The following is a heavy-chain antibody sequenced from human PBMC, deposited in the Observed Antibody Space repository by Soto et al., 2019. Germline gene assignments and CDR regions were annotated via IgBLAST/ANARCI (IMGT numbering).Heavy chain of an antibody. D-gene: IGHD6-19*01. CDR2: INHSGST. CDR3: ATTGTEAHSSYSHFDY. CDR1: GGSFSGYY. V-gene: IGHV4-34*01. Sequence: PSETLSLTCAVYGGSFSGYYWSWIRQPPGKGLEWIGEINHSGSTNYNPSLKSRVTISVDTSKNQFSLKLSSVTAADTAVYYCATTGTEAHSSYSHFDYWGQGTLVTVSS. J-gene: IGHJ4*02.